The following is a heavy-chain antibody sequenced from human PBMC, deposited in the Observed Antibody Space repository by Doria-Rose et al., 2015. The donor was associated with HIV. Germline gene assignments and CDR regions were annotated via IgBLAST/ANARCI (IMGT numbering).Heavy chain of an antibody. CDR3: AVPILPESDHYFYYYMDV. CDR1: GGSISRSNYY. J-gene: IGHJ6*03. Sequence: QVQLQESGPGLLKPSETLSLTCTVSGGSISRSNYYWGWIRQPPGKGLEWSGNIYYSGSTYFNPSVKSRVSIPIDTPKNQFSLRLSSGTAADTAVYYCAVPILPESDHYFYYYMDVWGKGTTVTVSS. V-gene: IGHV4-39*07. D-gene: IGHD2-21*02. CDR2: IYYSGST.